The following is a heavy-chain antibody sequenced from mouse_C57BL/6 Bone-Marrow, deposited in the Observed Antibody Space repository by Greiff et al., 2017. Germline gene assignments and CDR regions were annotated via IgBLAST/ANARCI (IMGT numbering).Heavy chain of an antibody. D-gene: IGHD4-1*01. Sequence: VQLQQPGAELVMPGASVKLSCKASGYTFTSYWMHWVKQRPGQGLEWIGEIDPSDSYTNYNQKFKGKSTLTVDKSSSTAYMQLSSLTSEDSAVYYCARGGGTGAVDYWGQGTSVTVSS. CDR3: ARGGGTGAVDY. V-gene: IGHV1-69*01. CDR1: GYTFTSYW. J-gene: IGHJ4*01. CDR2: IDPSDSYT.